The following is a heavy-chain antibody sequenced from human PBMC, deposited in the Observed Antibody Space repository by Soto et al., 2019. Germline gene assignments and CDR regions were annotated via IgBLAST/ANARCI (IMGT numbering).Heavy chain of an antibody. CDR3: ARDDSGFSGSHYIDFFTY. D-gene: IGHD1-26*01. CDR1: GFTFSSYA. CDR2: ISYDGTNK. J-gene: IGHJ4*02. V-gene: IGHV3-30-3*01. Sequence: PGGSLRLSCAASGFTFSSYAMHWVRQAPGKGLEWVAVISYDGTNKYYADSVKGRFTISRDNSKNTLYLQMNSLRAEDTAVYYCARDDSGFSGSHYIDFFTYCGQGALVTVSS.